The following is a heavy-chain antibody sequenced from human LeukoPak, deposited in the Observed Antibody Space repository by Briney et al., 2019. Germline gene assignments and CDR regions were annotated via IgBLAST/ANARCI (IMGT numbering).Heavy chain of an antibody. Sequence: SETLSLTCTVSGGSISSYYWSWIRQPAGKGLELIGRIYTSGSTNYNPSLKSRVTMSVDTSKNQFSLKLSSVPAADTAVYYCARDRGYSYASDYYGMDVWGQGTTVSVSS. D-gene: IGHD5-18*01. CDR2: IYTSGST. CDR1: GGSISSYY. CDR3: ARDRGYSYASDYYGMDV. J-gene: IGHJ6*02. V-gene: IGHV4-4*07.